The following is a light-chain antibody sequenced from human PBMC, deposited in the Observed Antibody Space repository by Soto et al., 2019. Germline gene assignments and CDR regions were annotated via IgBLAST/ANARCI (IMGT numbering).Light chain of an antibody. J-gene: IGKJ3*01. Sequence: DIQLTQSPSFLSASVGDRVTITCRASQGISSYLAWYQQKPGKAPKLIIYPASTLQSGVPSKLAGSGSGTEFTPTTSSLQPEDFATYSCQHFMSYSFSFGPGTKVDIE. CDR1: QGISSY. V-gene: IGKV1-9*01. CDR3: QHFMSYSFS. CDR2: PAS.